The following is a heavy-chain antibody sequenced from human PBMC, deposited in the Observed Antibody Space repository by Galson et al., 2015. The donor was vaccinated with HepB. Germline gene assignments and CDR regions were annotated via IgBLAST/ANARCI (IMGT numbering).Heavy chain of an antibody. CDR3: AKERPGIAAAGWNAFDI. J-gene: IGHJ3*02. D-gene: IGHD6-13*01. CDR1: GFTFSSYV. V-gene: IGHV3-23*01. CDR2: ISGSGGST. Sequence: SLRLSCAASGFTFSSYVMHWVRQAPGKGLEWVSAISGSGGSTYYADSVKGRFTISRDNSKNTLYLQMNSLRAEDTAVYYCAKERPGIAAAGWNAFDIWGQGTMVTVSS.